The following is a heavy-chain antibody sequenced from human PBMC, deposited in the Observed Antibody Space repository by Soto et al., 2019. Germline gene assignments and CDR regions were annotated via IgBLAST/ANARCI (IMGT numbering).Heavy chain of an antibody. D-gene: IGHD3-10*01. CDR3: ASQPHYGSGSYFGWFDP. Sequence: SETLSLTCTVSGGSISSSSYYWGWIRQPPGKGLEWIGSIYYSGSTYYNPSLKSRVTISVDTSKNQFSLKLSSVTAADTAVYYCASQPHYGSGSYFGWFDPWGQGTLVTVSS. CDR2: IYYSGST. V-gene: IGHV4-39*01. CDR1: GGSISSSSYY. J-gene: IGHJ5*02.